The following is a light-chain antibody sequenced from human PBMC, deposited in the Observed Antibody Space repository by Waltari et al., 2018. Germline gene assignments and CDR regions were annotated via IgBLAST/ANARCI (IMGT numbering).Light chain of an antibody. V-gene: IGKV1-39*01. Sequence: DIQMTQSPSSLSASVGDRVTITCRASQCISSYLNWYQQKPGKAPKLLISAASSLQSGVPSRFSCSGSRTDFTLTISRLRPEDFATYYCQQSYSTPRTFGQGTKVEIK. CDR3: QQSYSTPRT. CDR2: AAS. J-gene: IGKJ1*01. CDR1: QCISSY.